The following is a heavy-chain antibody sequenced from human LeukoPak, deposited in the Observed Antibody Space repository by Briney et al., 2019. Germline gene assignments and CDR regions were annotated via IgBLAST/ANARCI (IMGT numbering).Heavy chain of an antibody. CDR3: ARVRAGEDAFDI. CDR1: GFIFSTYA. D-gene: IGHD1-26*01. Sequence: PGGSLRLSCVASGFIFSTYAMHWVRQAPGKGLEWMAVISYDGGNTYYANSVKGRFTISRANSKNTLYLQMNSLRAEDTAVYYCARVRAGEDAFDIWGQGTMVTVSS. CDR2: ISYDGGNT. V-gene: IGHV3-30-3*01. J-gene: IGHJ3*02.